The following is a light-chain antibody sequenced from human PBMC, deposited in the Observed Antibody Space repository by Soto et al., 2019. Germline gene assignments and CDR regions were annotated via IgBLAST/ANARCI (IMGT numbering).Light chain of an antibody. J-gene: IGLJ1*01. Sequence: LTQPASVSGSPGQSITISCTGTSSDVGAYNFVSWHQQHPGKAPKLMIYNVYDRPSGISYRFSGSKSGNTASLTISGLQGEEEAASSCSAYTVSRTYVFGTGTKVTVL. V-gene: IGLV2-14*03. CDR2: NVY. CDR3: SAYTVSRTYV. CDR1: SSDVGAYNF.